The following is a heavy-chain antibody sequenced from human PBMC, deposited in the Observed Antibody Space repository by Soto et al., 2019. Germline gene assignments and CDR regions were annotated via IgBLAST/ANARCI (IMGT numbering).Heavy chain of an antibody. CDR1: GFTFSSYA. CDR3: VKASQSPYSGYDLYFDY. D-gene: IGHD5-12*01. Sequence: GGSLRLSSSASGFTFSSYAMHWVRQSPGEGLEYVSAISSNGGSTYYADSVKGRFAISRDNSKNTLYLQMSSLRAEDTAVYYCVKASQSPYSGYDLYFDYWGQGTLVTVSS. V-gene: IGHV3-64D*06. J-gene: IGHJ4*02. CDR2: ISSNGGST.